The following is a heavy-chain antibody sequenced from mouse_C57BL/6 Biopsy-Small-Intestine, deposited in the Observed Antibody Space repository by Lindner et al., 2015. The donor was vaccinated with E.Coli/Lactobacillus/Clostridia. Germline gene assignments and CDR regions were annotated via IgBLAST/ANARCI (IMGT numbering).Heavy chain of an antibody. J-gene: IGHJ2*01. Sequence: VQLQESGAELMKPGASVKLSCKATGYTFTGYWIEWVKQRPGHGLEWIGEILPGSGSTNYHEKFKGKATFTADSSSNTAYMQLSSLTTEDSAIYYCTRSFGSYFDYWGQGTTLTVSS. CDR3: TRSFGSYFDY. CDR1: GYTFTGYW. D-gene: IGHD1-1*02. CDR2: ILPGSGST. V-gene: IGHV1-9*01.